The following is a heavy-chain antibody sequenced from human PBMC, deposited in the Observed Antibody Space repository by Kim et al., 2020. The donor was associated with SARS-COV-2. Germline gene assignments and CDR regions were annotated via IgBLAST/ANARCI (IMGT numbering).Heavy chain of an antibody. CDR1: GFTFSNAW. J-gene: IGHJ6*02. V-gene: IGHV3-15*01. CDR3: TTEVYYYDSSGYYMDYYGMDV. CDR2: IKSKTDGGTT. D-gene: IGHD3-22*01. Sequence: GGSLRLSCAASGFTFSNAWMSWVRQAPGKGLEWVGRIKSKTDGGTTDYAATVKGRFTISRDDSKNTLYLQMNSLKTEDTAVYYCTTEVYYYDSSGYYMDYYGMDVWGQGTTVTVSS.